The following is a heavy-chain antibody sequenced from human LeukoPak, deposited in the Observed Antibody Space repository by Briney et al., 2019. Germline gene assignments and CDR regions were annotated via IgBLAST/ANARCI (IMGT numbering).Heavy chain of an antibody. V-gene: IGHV4-34*01. CDR2: INHSGST. Sequence: SETLSLTCAVYGGSFSGYYWSWIRQPPGKGLEWIGEINHSGSTNYNPSLKSRVTISVDTSKNQFSLKLSSVSAADTAVYCWARGGYYYDSSGSDFDYWGQGTLVTASS. J-gene: IGHJ4*02. D-gene: IGHD3-22*01. CDR3: ARGGYYYDSSGSDFDY. CDR1: GGSFSGYY.